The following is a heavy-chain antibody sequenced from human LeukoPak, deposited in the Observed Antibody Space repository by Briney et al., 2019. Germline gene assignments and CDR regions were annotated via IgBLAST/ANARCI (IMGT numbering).Heavy chain of an antibody. CDR3: ARHRVIADAFDI. CDR2: IDPSDSYT. CDR1: GYSFTSYW. D-gene: IGHD2-21*01. J-gene: IGHJ3*02. Sequence: GESLKISCKGSGYSFTSYWISWVRQMPGKGLEWMGRIDPSDSYTNYSPSFQGHVTISADRSISTAYLQWSSLKASDTAMYYCARHRVIADAFDIWGQGTMVTVSS. V-gene: IGHV5-10-1*01.